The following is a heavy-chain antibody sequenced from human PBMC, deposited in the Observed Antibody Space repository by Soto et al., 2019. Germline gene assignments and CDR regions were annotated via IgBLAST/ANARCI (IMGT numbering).Heavy chain of an antibody. CDR1: GGSISSGGYS. D-gene: IGHD4-17*01. J-gene: IGHJ6*02. Sequence: QLQLQESGSGLVKPSQTLSLTCAVSGGSISSGGYSWSWIRQPPVKGLEWIGYIYHSGSTYYNPSLKSRVTISVDRSKNQFSLKLSSVTAADTAVYYCARDRLSYGGTSGMDVWGQGTTVTVSS. V-gene: IGHV4-30-2*01. CDR3: ARDRLSYGGTSGMDV. CDR2: IYHSGST.